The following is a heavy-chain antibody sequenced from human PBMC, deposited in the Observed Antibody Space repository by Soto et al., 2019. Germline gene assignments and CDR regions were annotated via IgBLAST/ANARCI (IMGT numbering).Heavy chain of an antibody. CDR2: IYPGDSDT. J-gene: IGHJ4*02. D-gene: IGHD5-18*01. Sequence: GESLKISCKASGYTFTSYLISWVRQMPVKGLEWMGIIYPGDSDTRYSPSFQGQVSISVDKSISTAYLQWSSLKSSDTAIYYCARHTGPGSSGYGIDYCGRRTLVTVCS. V-gene: IGHV5-51*01. CDR3: ARHTGPGSSGYGIDY. CDR1: GYTFTSYL.